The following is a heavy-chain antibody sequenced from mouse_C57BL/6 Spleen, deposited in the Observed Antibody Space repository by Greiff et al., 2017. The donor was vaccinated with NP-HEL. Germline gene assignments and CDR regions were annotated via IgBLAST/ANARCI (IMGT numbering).Heavy chain of an antibody. CDR1: GYTFTSYW. V-gene: IGHV1-64*01. D-gene: IGHD3-2*02. Sequence: QVQLQQPGAELVKPGASVKLSCKASGYTFTSYWMHWVKQRPGQGLEWIGMIHPNSGSTNYNEKFKSKATLTVDKSSSTAYMQLSSLTSEDSAVYYCARRLDSSEPFAYWGQGTLVTVSA. J-gene: IGHJ3*01. CDR3: ARRLDSSEPFAY. CDR2: IHPNSGST.